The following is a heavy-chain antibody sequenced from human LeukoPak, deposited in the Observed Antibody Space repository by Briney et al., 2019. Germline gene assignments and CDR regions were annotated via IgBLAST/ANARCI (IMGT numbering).Heavy chain of an antibody. CDR1: GGSISSYY. CDR2: IYTSGST. V-gene: IGHV4-4*09. J-gene: IGHJ6*03. CDR3: TRQGPGDGYNFYYYYYMDV. D-gene: IGHD5-24*01. Sequence: SETLSLTCTVSGGSISSYYWSWLRQPPGKGLEWVGYIYTSGSTNYNPSLKSRVTISVDTSKNQFSLKLSSVTAADTAVYYCTRQGPGDGYNFYYYYYMDVWGKGTTVTVSS.